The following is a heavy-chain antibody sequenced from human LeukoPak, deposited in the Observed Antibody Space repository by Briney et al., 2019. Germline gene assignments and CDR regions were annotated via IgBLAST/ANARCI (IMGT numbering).Heavy chain of an antibody. CDR3: ARDQVAIAAAGHLDY. CDR1: GFTVSNSY. CDR2: IYSGDST. V-gene: IGHV3-53*01. J-gene: IGHJ4*02. Sequence: GGSLRLSCAASGFTVSNSYMSWVRQAPGKGLEWVSVIYSGDSTYYADSVKGRLTISRDASKNTLYLQMNSLRAEDTAVYYCARDQVAIAAAGHLDYWGQGTLVTVSS. D-gene: IGHD6-13*01.